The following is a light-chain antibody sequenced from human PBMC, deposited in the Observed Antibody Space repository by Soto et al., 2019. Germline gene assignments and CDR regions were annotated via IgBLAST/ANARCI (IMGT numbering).Light chain of an antibody. V-gene: IGLV2-8*01. Sequence: QSALTQPPSASGSPGQSVTISCTGTSSDVGGYEYVSWYQQHPGKAPKLIIYDALKRPSGVPDRFSGSKSANTASLTVSGLQAEDEADYYCSSFAGSHYVFGTGTKVTVL. J-gene: IGLJ1*01. CDR3: SSFAGSHYV. CDR1: SSDVGGYEY. CDR2: DAL.